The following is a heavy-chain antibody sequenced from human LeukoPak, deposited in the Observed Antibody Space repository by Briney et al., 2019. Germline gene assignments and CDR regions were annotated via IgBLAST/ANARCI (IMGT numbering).Heavy chain of an antibody. CDR1: GFTFSNYA. J-gene: IGHJ4*02. CDR2: ISGSGGST. CDR3: GKPPPVPGYYYFDY. Sequence: GGSLRLSCAASGFTFSNYAMSWVRQAPGKGLEWVSGISGSGGSTYYAGSVKGRFTISRDSSKNTLHLQMNSLRADDTAVYYCGKPPPVPGYYYFDYWGQGTLVTVSS. D-gene: IGHD3-9*01. V-gene: IGHV3-23*01.